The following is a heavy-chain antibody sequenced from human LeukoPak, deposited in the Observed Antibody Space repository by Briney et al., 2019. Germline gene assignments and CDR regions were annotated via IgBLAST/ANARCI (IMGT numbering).Heavy chain of an antibody. D-gene: IGHD6-19*01. J-gene: IGHJ6*02. CDR3: ARAGYSSGWYGGGYYYYYGMDV. CDR2: IYHSGST. CDR1: GGSISSSNW. Sequence: PPETLSLTCAVSGGSISSSNWWSWVRQPPGKGLEWIGEIYHSGSTNYNPSLKSRVTISVDTSKNHFSLKLSSVTAADTAVYYCARAGYSSGWYGGGYYYYYGMDVWGQGTTVTVSS. V-gene: IGHV4-4*03.